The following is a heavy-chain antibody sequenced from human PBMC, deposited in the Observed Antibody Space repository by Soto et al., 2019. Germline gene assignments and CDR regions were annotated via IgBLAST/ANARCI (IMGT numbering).Heavy chain of an antibody. CDR1: GYTFTSYG. D-gene: IGHD1-1*01. Sequence: ASVKVSCKASGYTFTSYGISWVRQAPGQGLEWMGIINPSGGSTSYTQKFQGRVTMTRDTSTSTVYMELSSLRSEDTAVYYCARDGNWNDVSAFDIWGQGTMVTVSS. J-gene: IGHJ3*02. CDR2: INPSGGST. V-gene: IGHV1-46*01. CDR3: ARDGNWNDVSAFDI.